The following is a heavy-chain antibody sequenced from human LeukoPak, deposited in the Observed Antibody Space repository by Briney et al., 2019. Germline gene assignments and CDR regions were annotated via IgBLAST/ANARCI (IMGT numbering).Heavy chain of an antibody. CDR3: AQGSGCYYTHYYYGMDV. Sequence: SVKVSCKASGGTFSSYAISWVRQAPGQGLEWMGGIIPIFGTANYAQKFQGRVTITADESTSTAYMELSSLRSEDTAVYYCAQGSGCYYTHYYYGMDVWGKGTTVTVSS. J-gene: IGHJ6*04. V-gene: IGHV1-69*13. CDR2: IIPIFGTA. CDR1: GGTFSSYA. D-gene: IGHD3-10*01.